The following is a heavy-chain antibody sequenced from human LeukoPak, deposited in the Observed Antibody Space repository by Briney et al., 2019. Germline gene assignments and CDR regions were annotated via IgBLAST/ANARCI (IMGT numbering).Heavy chain of an antibody. Sequence: ASVKVSCKASGYTFTSYGTSWVRQAPGQGLEWMGWISAYNGNTNYAQKLQGRVTMTTDTSTSTAYMELRSLRSDDTAVYYCARDLEDSSGYEYHYYYGMDVWGQGTTVTVSS. V-gene: IGHV1-18*01. CDR2: ISAYNGNT. J-gene: IGHJ6*02. CDR1: GYTFTSYG. D-gene: IGHD3-22*01. CDR3: ARDLEDSSGYEYHYYYGMDV.